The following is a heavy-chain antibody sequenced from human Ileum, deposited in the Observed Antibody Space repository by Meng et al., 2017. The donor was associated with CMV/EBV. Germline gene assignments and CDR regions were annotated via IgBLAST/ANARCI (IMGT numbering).Heavy chain of an antibody. CDR1: GGSFSGYF. CDR3: APGFRSWIGTYSS. CDR2: INHGGSA. D-gene: IGHD1-1*01. Sequence: QVQLQQWGAGLLKHSETLSLTCAVYGGSFSGYFWSWVRQPPGKGLEWIGEINHGGSANYNMSLKSRVTISIDTSKNQFSLNLRSVTAADTAVYYCAPGFRSWIGTYSSWGQGTLVTVSS. V-gene: IGHV4-34*02. J-gene: IGHJ4*02.